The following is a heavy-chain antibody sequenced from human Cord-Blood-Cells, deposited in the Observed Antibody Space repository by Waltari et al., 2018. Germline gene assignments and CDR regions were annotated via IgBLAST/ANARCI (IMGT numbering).Heavy chain of an antibody. CDR1: GFTFSSYA. J-gene: IGHJ4*02. CDR3: ARDPYVWGSYRLYYFDY. D-gene: IGHD3-16*02. V-gene: IGHV3-30-3*01. CDR2: ISYDGSNK. Sequence: QVQLVESGGGVVQPGRSLRLSCAASGFTFSSYAMHWVRQAPGKGLEWVAVISYDGSNKYYADSVEGRFTISRDNSKNTLYLQMNSLRAEDTAVYYCARDPYVWGSYRLYYFDYWGQGTLVTVSS.